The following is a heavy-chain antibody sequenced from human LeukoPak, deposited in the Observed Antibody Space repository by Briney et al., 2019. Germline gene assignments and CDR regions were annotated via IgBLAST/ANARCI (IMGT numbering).Heavy chain of an antibody. CDR1: CFTLRGYL. J-gene: IGHJ6*04. CDR3: VRGRDVVATAAVFYYGMDV. D-gene: IGHD5-12*01. Sequence: GGSLRLSCAASCFTLRGYLMNWVRQAPGKGLEWVANICEGLSELDYVDYVNGRFTISGDSATTSLYLQMHSLRAEDSAVYYCVRGRDVVATAAVFYYGMDVWGEGITVIVSS. CDR2: ICEGLSEL. V-gene: IGHV3-7*01.